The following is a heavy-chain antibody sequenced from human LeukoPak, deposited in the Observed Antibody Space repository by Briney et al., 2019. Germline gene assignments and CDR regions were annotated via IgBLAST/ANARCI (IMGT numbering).Heavy chain of an antibody. J-gene: IGHJ4*02. V-gene: IGHV4-59*01. D-gene: IGHD6-19*01. CDR2: IYYSGST. CDR1: GGSISSYY. CDR3: ARGEEYSSGWFDY. Sequence: PPETPSLTCTVSGGSISSYYWSWIRQPPGKGLEWIGYIYYSGSTNYNPSLKSRVTISVDTSKNQFSLKLSSVTAADTAVYYCARGEEYSSGWFDYWGQGTLVTVSS.